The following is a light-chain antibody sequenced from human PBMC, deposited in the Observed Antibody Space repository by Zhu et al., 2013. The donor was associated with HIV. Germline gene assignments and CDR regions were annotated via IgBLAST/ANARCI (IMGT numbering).Light chain of an antibody. J-gene: IGLJ2*01. Sequence: QSALTQPASVSGSPGQSITISCTGTSSDVGGHNLVSWYQQHPGKVPKVMIYNVSNRPSGVPIRFSGSKSGNTAYLTISGLQAEDEADYYCSASTSANTVVFGGGTKLTVL. CDR2: NVS. CDR3: SASTSANTVV. V-gene: IGLV2-14*01. CDR1: SSDVGGHNL.